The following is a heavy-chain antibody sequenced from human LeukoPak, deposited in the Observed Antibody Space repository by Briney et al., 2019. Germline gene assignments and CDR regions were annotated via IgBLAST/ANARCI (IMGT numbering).Heavy chain of an antibody. CDR3: AKVPNNWNSPVGAFDI. V-gene: IGHV3-74*01. CDR1: GFSFSSYW. D-gene: IGHD1-1*01. J-gene: IGHJ3*02. CDR2: INSDGSST. Sequence: GGSLRLSCTASGFSFSSYWMHWVRQAPGKGLVWVSRINSDGSSTSYADSVKGRFTISRGNSKNTLYLQMNSLRAEDTAVYYCAKVPNNWNSPVGAFDIWGQGTMVTVSS.